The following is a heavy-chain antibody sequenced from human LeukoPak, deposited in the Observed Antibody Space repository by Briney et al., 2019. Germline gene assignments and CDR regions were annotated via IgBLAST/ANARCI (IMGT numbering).Heavy chain of an antibody. CDR1: GFTFSSYE. CDR2: ISGSGRAT. D-gene: IGHD5-18*01. J-gene: IGHJ4*02. V-gene: IGHV3-23*01. CDR3: AKEIGTAIYFDY. Sequence: QPGGSLRLSCAGSGFTFSSYEMSWVRQAPGKGLEWVSSISGSGRATNYADSVKGRFTISRENSKNTMYLQMNSLRAEDTAIYYCAKEIGTAIYFDYWGQGTVATVSS.